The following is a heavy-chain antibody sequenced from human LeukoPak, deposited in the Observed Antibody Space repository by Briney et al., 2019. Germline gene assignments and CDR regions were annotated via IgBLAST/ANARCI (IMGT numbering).Heavy chain of an antibody. D-gene: IGHD3-10*01. Sequence: ASVKVSCKASGYTFTSYGIRWVRQAPGQGLEWMGWISAYNGNTNYAQKLQGRVTMTTDTSTSTAYMELSSLRSEDTAVYYCARDPPVWRDYGSGSYYQGGIDPYNWFDPWGQGTLVTVSS. J-gene: IGHJ5*02. CDR3: ARDPPVWRDYGSGSYYQGGIDPYNWFDP. CDR1: GYTFTSYG. CDR2: ISAYNGNT. V-gene: IGHV1-18*01.